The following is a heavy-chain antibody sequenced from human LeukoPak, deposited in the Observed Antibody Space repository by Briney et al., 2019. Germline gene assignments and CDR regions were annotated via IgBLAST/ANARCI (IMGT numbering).Heavy chain of an antibody. CDR3: AKDRSRLGRYSYGLFARNDAFDI. D-gene: IGHD5-18*01. Sequence: PGGSLRLSCAASGFTFDDYAMHWVRQAPGKGLEWVSGISWNSGSIGYADSVKGRFTISRDNAKNSLYLQMNSLRAEDTALYYCAKDRSRLGRYSYGLFARNDAFDIWGQGTMVTVSS. CDR1: GFTFDDYA. V-gene: IGHV3-9*01. CDR2: ISWNSGSI. J-gene: IGHJ3*02.